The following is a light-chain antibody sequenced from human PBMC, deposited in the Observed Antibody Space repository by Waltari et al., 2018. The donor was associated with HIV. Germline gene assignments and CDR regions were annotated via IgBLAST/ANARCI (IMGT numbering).Light chain of an antibody. CDR2: KAS. J-gene: IGKJ5*01. CDR3: QQYDSDPS. Sequence: DIHMTQSPSTLSAFVGDRVTITCRASRVVNNWLAWYQQKPGIAPKLLIHKASALENGVSSRFSGSGSGTEFTLIIDSLEPDDFATYYCQQYDSDPSFGQGTRLEMK. CDR1: RVVNNW. V-gene: IGKV1-5*03.